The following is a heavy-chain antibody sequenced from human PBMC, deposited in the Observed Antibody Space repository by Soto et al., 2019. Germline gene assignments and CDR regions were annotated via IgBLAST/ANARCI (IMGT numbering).Heavy chain of an antibody. Sequence: GGSLRLSCAASGFTFSSYAMHWVRQTPGKGLEWVAVISYDGSNKYYADSVKGRFTIPRDNSKNTLYLQMNSLRAEDTAVYYCARPPQGSSSWYVPFDYWGQGTLVTVSS. V-gene: IGHV3-30-3*01. CDR1: GFTFSSYA. J-gene: IGHJ4*02. CDR2: ISYDGSNK. D-gene: IGHD6-13*01. CDR3: ARPPQGSSSWYVPFDY.